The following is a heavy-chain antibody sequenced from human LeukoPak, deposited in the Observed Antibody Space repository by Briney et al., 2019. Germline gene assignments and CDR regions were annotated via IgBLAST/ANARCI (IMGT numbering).Heavy chain of an antibody. CDR3: VRDRGGFDP. Sequence: SETLSLTCTVSGGSVRSGSYYWSWVRQPPGKRLEWIGYVYYSGSTNYNPSLKSRVTTSVDTSKNQFSLNLTSVTAADTAVYYCVRDRGGFDPWGQGTLVTVSS. CDR2: VYYSGST. J-gene: IGHJ5*02. CDR1: GGSVRSGSYY. D-gene: IGHD1-26*01. V-gene: IGHV4-61*01.